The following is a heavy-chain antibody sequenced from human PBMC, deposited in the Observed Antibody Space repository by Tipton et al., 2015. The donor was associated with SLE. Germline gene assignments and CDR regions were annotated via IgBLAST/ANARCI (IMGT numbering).Heavy chain of an antibody. CDR1: GGSISSSSYY. Sequence: LRLSCTVSGGSISSSSYYWGWIRQPPGKGLEWIANIYHSGSTYYSPSLKSRVTMSVDTSKNQFSLKLSSVTAADTAVYYCARHVSSSWFFDYWGQGTLVTVSS. CDR2: IYHSGST. D-gene: IGHD6-13*01. V-gene: IGHV4-39*01. J-gene: IGHJ4*02. CDR3: ARHVSSSWFFDY.